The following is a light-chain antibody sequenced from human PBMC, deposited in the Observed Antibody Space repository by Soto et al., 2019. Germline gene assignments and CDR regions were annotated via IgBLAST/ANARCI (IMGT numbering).Light chain of an antibody. CDR1: QTISSW. J-gene: IGKJ3*01. V-gene: IGKV1-5*03. CDR3: QRTYNAPPF. Sequence: DIQMNQSPSTLSGSVGDRGTITCRASQTISSWLAWYQQKPGKAPKLLIYKASTLKSGVPSRFSGSGSGTDFTLTISSLQPEDVATYYGQRTYNAPPFFGPGTKVDI. CDR2: KAS.